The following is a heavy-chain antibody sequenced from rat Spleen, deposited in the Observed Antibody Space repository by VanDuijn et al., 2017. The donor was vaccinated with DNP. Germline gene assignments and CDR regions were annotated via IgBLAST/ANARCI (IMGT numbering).Heavy chain of an antibody. CDR2: ISYNGGTP. V-gene: IGHV5-25*01. CDR3: ARSDSYGFPY. CDR1: GFTFSNYD. D-gene: IGHD1-2*01. J-gene: IGHJ3*01. Sequence: EVQLVESGGGLVQPGRSMKLSCAASGFTFSNYDMAWVRQAPTKGLEWVASISYNGGTPYYRDSVKGRFTISRDNAQSTLYLQMDSLRSEDTATYYCARSDSYGFPYWGQGTLVTVSS.